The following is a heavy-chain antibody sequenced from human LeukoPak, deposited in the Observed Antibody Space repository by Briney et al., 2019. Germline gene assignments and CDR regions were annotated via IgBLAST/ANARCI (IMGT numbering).Heavy chain of an antibody. J-gene: IGHJ4*02. D-gene: IGHD6-13*01. V-gene: IGHV3-23*01. CDR1: GFTSSRYG. CDR2: MSGSGTSI. Sequence: GGSLRLSCAASGFTSSRYGMSWVRQAPGKGLEWVSAMSGSGTSIYYTDSVKGRFTISRDKSKNMLYLQMNSLRSEDTAVYYCARSRGAADYWGQGTLVTVSS. CDR3: ARSRGAADY.